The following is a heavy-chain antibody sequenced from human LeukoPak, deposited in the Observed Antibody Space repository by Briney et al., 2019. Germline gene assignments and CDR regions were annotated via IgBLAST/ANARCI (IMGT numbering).Heavy chain of an antibody. J-gene: IGHJ4*02. CDR3: ARGGKKTAMVTS. CDR1: GGSSGSYY. D-gene: IGHD5-18*01. CDR2: IYSSGST. V-gene: IGHV4-59*12. Sequence: PSETLSLTCTVSGGSSGSYYWSWIRQPPGKGLEWIGYIYSSGSTYNPSLKSRVIISLDTSKNQFSLKLNSVTAADTAVYYCARGGKKTAMVTSWGQGTLVTVPS.